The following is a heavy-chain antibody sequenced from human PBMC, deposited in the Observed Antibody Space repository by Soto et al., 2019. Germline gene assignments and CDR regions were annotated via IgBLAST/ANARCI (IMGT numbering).Heavy chain of an antibody. D-gene: IGHD3-22*01. CDR3: AHSGDYYDSSGYLTGAFDI. V-gene: IGHV2-5*01. Sequence: SGPTLVNPTQTLTLTCTFSGFSPSTSGVGVGWIRQPPGKALEWLALIYWNDDKRYSPSLKSRLTITKDTSKNQVVLTMTNMDPVDTATYYCAHSGDYYDSSGYLTGAFDIWGQGTMVTVSS. J-gene: IGHJ3*02. CDR1: GFSPSTSGVG. CDR2: IYWNDDK.